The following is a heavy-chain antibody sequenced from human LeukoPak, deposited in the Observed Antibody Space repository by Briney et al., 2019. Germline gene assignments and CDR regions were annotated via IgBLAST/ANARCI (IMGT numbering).Heavy chain of an antibody. CDR3: ARELGRYDSRGYYLY. D-gene: IGHD3-22*01. J-gene: IGHJ4*02. V-gene: IGHV4-61*01. CDR2: YNSIST. CDR1: GGSISSSTYY. Sequence: SETLSLTCTVSGGSISSSTYYWSWIRQPPGKGLEWIGYYNSISTNYNPSLESRVTISVDTSKNQFSLKLSSVTAADTAVYYCARELGRYDSRGYYLYWGQGILVTVSS.